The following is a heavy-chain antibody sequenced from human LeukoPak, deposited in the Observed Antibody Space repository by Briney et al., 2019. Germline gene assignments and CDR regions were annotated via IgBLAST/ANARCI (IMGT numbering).Heavy chain of an antibody. J-gene: IGHJ4*02. CDR1: GYTFTGYY. CDR2: INPNSGGT. Sequence: GASVKVSCKASGYTFTGYYMHWVRQAPGQGLEWMGWINPNSGGTNYAQKFQGRVTMTRDASISTAYMELSRLRSDDTAVYYCARDDDILTGYYNVFDYWGQGTLVTVSS. CDR3: ARDDDILTGYYNVFDY. D-gene: IGHD3-9*01. V-gene: IGHV1-2*02.